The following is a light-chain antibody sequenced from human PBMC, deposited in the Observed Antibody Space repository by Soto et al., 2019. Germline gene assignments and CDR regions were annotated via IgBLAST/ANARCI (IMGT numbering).Light chain of an antibody. CDR2: EVN. Sequence: QSVLTQPPSASGSPGQSVTISCTGTSSDVGAYNHVSWYQQHPGKAPKLMIYEVNKRPSGVPDRFSGSKSGNTASLTVSGLQAEDEADYYCSSYAGSNNLVFGGGTKVTVL. CDR3: SSYAGSNNLV. CDR1: SSDVGAYNH. J-gene: IGLJ2*01. V-gene: IGLV2-8*01.